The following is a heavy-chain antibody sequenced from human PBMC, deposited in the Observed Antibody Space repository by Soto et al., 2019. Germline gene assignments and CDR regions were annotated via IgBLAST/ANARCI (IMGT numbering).Heavy chain of an antibody. CDR2: INPSGGST. V-gene: IGHV1-46*01. D-gene: IGHD1-1*01. CDR3: ARGNWIGWGMDV. CDR1: GYTFTSYY. J-gene: IGHJ6*02. Sequence: QVQLVQSGAEVKKPGASVKVSCKASGYTFTSYYMHWVRQAPGQGLEWMGIINPSGGSTSYAQKFKGRVTMTRDTSTSKVYMELSSLRSEDTAVYYCARGNWIGWGMDVWGQGTTVTVSS.